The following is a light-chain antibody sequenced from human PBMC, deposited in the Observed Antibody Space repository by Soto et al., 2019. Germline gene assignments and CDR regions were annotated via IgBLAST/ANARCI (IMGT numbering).Light chain of an antibody. CDR2: KAS. J-gene: IGKJ1*01. CDR1: QSISSW. Sequence: DIQVTRSPATLSASVGDRVTITCRASQSISSWLAWYQQKPGKAPKLLIYKASTLKSGVPSRFSGSGSGTEFTLTISSLQPDDFATYYCQHYNSYSEAFGQGTKVDI. V-gene: IGKV1-5*03. CDR3: QHYNSYSEA.